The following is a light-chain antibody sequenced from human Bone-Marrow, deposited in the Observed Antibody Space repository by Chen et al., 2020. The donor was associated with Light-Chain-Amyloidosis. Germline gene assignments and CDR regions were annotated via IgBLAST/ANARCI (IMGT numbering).Light chain of an antibody. V-gene: IGLV2-14*01. CDR2: EVT. Sequence: QSALPQPAAVSGSPGQSITISCTGTSSDVGGDNHVSWYQQHPDKAPKLMIYEVTNRPSWVPDRFSGSKSDNTASLTISGLQTEDEADYFCSSYTITNTLVFGSGTRVTV. CDR1: SSDVGGDNH. CDR3: SSYTITNTLV. J-gene: IGLJ1*01.